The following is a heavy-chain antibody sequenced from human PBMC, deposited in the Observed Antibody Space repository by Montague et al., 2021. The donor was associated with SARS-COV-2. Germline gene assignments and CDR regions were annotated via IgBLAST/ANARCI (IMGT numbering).Heavy chain of an antibody. CDR2: IYYSGST. CDR3: ARLLRSCSNGVCRTYYYYAMDV. Sequence: SETLSLTCTVSGGSISGYYWSWIRQSPGKGLEWIGYIYYSGSTKXXPLLESRVTVSVDRSKNQVSLKLSSVTPADTAVYYCARLLRSCSNGVCRTYYYYAMDVWGQGTTVTVSS. D-gene: IGHD2-8*01. J-gene: IGHJ6*02. V-gene: IGHV4-59*01. CDR1: GGSISGYY.